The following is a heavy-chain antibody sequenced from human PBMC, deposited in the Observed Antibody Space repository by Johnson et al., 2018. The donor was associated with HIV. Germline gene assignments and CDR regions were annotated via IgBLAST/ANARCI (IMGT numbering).Heavy chain of an antibody. CDR2: IRYDGSNK. J-gene: IGHJ3*02. D-gene: IGHD2-21*01. CDR3: AKDLWWFSGFDI. CDR1: GFTFSNYG. Sequence: QVQLVESGGGVVQPGGSLRLSCAASGFTFSNYGMHWVRQAPGKGLEWVAFIRYDGSNKYYADSVKGRFTISRDNSKNTLYLQMNSLRAEDTAVYYCAKDLWWFSGFDIWGPGTMVTVSS. V-gene: IGHV3-30*02.